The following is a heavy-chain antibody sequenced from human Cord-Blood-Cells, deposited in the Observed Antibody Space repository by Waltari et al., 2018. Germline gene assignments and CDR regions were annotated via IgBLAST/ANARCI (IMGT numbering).Heavy chain of an antibody. D-gene: IGHD6-19*01. J-gene: IGHJ4*02. CDR3: ARSSSGWLLDY. V-gene: IGHV4-34*01. CDR2: INHSGST. Sequence: QVQLQQWGAGLLKPSETLSLTCAVYGGSFSGYYWSWIRQPPGKGLEWIGEINHSGSTNYNPSLKSRVTISGDTSKNQFSLKLSSVTAADTAVYYCARSSSGWLLDYWGQGTLVTVSS. CDR1: GGSFSGYY.